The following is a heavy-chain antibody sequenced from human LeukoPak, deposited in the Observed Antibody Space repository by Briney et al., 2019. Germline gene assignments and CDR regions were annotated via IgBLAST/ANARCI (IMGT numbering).Heavy chain of an antibody. CDR2: ISGSGSDI. CDR1: GFTFSDSY. V-gene: IGHV3-11*01. Sequence: GGSLRLSCAASGFTFSDSYMSWIRQAPGKGLESLSYISGSGSDISYADSVNGRFTVSRDNAKKSLYLQMNSLRPEDTAMYYCSRGPRRLDYWGQGTLVTVSS. CDR3: SRGPRRLDY. J-gene: IGHJ4*02.